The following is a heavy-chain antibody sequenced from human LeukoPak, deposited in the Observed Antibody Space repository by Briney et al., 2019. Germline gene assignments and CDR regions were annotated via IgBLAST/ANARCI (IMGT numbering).Heavy chain of an antibody. V-gene: IGHV4-4*07. D-gene: IGHD6-13*01. Sequence: SETLSLTCTVSGGSISSYYWSWIRQPAGKGLEWIGRIYTSGSTNYNPSLKSRVTISVDTSKNQFSLKLSSVTAADTAVYYCARDRSAAAGTDVWFDPWGQGTLVTVSS. J-gene: IGHJ5*02. CDR1: GGSISSYY. CDR2: IYTSGST. CDR3: ARDRSAAAGTDVWFDP.